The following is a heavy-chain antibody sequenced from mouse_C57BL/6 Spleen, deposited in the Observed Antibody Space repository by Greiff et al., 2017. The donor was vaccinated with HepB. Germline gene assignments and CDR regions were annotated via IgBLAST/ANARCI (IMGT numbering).Heavy chain of an antibody. CDR1: GYTFTSYW. D-gene: IGHD4-1*01. J-gene: IGHJ2*01. V-gene: IGHV1-64*01. Sequence: QVQLQQPGAELVKPGASVKLSCKASGYTFTSYWMHWVKQRPGQGLEWIGMIHPNSGSTNYNEKFKSKATLTVDKSSSTAYMQLSSLTSEDSAVYYWARDGANWDRFDYWGQGTTLTVSS. CDR2: IHPNSGST. CDR3: ARDGANWDRFDY.